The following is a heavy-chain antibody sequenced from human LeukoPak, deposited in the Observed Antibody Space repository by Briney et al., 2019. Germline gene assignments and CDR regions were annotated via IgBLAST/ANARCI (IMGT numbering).Heavy chain of an antibody. CDR1: GYTFTSYA. CDR2: INTNTGNP. CDR3: ARGSRGWFDY. D-gene: IGHD6-19*01. J-gene: IGHJ4*02. V-gene: IGHV7-4-1*02. Sequence: GPVKVSCKASGYTFTSYAMNWVRQAPGQGLEWMGWINTNTGNPTYAQGLTGRFVFSLDTSVSTAYLQISSLKAEDTAVYYCARGSRGWFDYWGQGTLVTVSS.